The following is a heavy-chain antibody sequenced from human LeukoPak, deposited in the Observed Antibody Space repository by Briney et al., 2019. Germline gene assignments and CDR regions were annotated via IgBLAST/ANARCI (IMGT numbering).Heavy chain of an antibody. J-gene: IGHJ4*02. D-gene: IGHD3-10*01. CDR1: GRSISSSSYY. CDR2: IDYSGST. V-gene: IGHV4-39*07. CDR3: ARSIRPLLWFGELLDDS. Sequence: SETLSLTCTVSGRSISSSSYYWGWIRQPPGKGLEWIGSIDYSGSTYYNPSPKSPFTISVDTSKNQFSLKLSSVTAADTAVYYCARSIRPLLWFGELLDDSWGQGNLVTVSS.